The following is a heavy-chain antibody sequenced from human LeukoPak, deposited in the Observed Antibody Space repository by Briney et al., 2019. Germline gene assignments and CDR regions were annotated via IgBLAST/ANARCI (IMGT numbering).Heavy chain of an antibody. CDR2: IYYSGST. J-gene: IGHJ1*01. D-gene: IGHD3-22*01. Sequence: SETLSLTCTVSGGSISSSSYYWGWIRQPPGKGLEWIGSIYYSGSTYYNPSLKSRVTISVDTSKNQFSLKLSSVTAADTAVYYCAKGYYYDSSGYYYVRYFQHWGQGTLVTVSS. V-gene: IGHV4-39*01. CDR3: AKGYYYDSSGYYYVRYFQH. CDR1: GGSISSSSYY.